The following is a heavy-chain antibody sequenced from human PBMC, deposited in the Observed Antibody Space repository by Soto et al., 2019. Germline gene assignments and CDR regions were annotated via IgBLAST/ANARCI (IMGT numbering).Heavy chain of an antibody. J-gene: IGHJ4*02. Sequence: GGSLRLSCAASGFNVNSYTMYWVRQAPGKGLERVASTSPDEVKEYYADSAKGRFTIFRDNSKNKLYVELNSQRAEDSAMYFCARERSLAVSAPGYWGQGP. CDR2: TSPDEVKE. V-gene: IGHV3-30*04. CDR3: ARERSLAVSAPGY. D-gene: IGHD6-19*01. CDR1: GFNVNSYT.